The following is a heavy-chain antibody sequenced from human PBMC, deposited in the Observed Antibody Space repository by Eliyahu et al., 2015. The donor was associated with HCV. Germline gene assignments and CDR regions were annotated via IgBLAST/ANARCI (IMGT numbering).Heavy chain of an antibody. D-gene: IGHD3-10*01. CDR1: GFTFDXXA. CDR3: AKDHHWGFGDLRYYFDY. CDR2: ISWNSGSI. J-gene: IGHJ4*02. V-gene: IGHV3-9*01. Sequence: EVQLVESGGGLVQPGRSLRLSCAASGFTFDXXAMHWVRQAPGKGLGWVSGISWNSGSIGYADSVKGRFTISRDNAKNSLYLQMNSLRAEDTALYYCAKDHHWGFGDLRYYFDYWGQGTLVTVSS.